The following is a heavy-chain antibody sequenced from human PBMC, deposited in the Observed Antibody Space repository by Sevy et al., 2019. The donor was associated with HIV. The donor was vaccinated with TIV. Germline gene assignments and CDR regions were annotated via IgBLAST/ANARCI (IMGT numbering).Heavy chain of an antibody. V-gene: IGHV3-23*01. Sequence: GSLRLSCAASGFTSTNYGMHWVRQAPGKGLEWVSGISNSGANTYYADSVRGRFTVSRDNSKNTVYLQLNSLRAEDTAIYYCAKEWTLLSDWYGEFDYWGQGTLVTVSS. CDR1: GFTSTNYG. D-gene: IGHD6-19*01. CDR2: ISNSGANT. J-gene: IGHJ4*02. CDR3: AKEWTLLSDWYGEFDY.